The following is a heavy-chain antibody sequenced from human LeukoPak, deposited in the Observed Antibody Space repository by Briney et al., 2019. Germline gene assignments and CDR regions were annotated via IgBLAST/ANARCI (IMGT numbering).Heavy chain of an antibody. J-gene: IGHJ4*02. CDR3: ARVAAAGTKGFWDY. Sequence: GGSLTLSCSASGFTFSTYWMHWVRQAPGKALVWVSRINVDGSRTFYADSVKGRFTISRDSAKKTLYLQMSRLRAEDTAVYFCARVAAAGTKGFWDYWGQGTLVTVSS. D-gene: IGHD6-13*01. CDR2: INVDGSRT. CDR1: GFTFSTYW. V-gene: IGHV3-74*01.